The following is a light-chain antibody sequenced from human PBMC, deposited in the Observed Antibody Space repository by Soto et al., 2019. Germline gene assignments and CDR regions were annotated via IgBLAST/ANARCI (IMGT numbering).Light chain of an antibody. CDR1: SSDVGGYNY. Sequence: QSALTQPRSVSGSPGQSVTISCTGTSSDVGGYNYVSWYQQHPGKAPKLMIYDVSKRPSGVPDRFSGSKSGNTASLTISGLQAEDEADYHCCSYAGSHAVFGAGSKVTVL. J-gene: IGLJ2*01. CDR2: DVS. V-gene: IGLV2-11*01. CDR3: CSYAGSHAV.